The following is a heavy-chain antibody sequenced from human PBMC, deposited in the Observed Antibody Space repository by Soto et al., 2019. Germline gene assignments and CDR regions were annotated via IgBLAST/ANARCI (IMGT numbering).Heavy chain of an antibody. D-gene: IGHD5-18*01. CDR2: LYHGGHT. CDR1: GVSISSHNYY. V-gene: IGHV4-39*02. Sequence: QLQLQESGPGLVKPSETLSLSCTVSGVSISSHNYYWGWIRQPPGKGLEWIGSLYHGGHTYYNPSLKSPIPLSLDTSTSQFSLNLSSVTAADTAVYYCAREFGGTPMVTYYYSGLDVWGQGTTVIVSS. J-gene: IGHJ6*02. CDR3: AREFGGTPMVTYYYSGLDV.